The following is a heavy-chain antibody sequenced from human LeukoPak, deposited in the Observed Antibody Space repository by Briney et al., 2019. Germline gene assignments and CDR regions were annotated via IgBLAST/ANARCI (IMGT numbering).Heavy chain of an antibody. J-gene: IGHJ6*04. D-gene: IGHD2-2*01. V-gene: IGHV1-8*01. Sequence: ASVKVSCKASGYTFTSYDINWVRQAPGQGLDWMGWMNPSSGNTGYAQKFQGRVTMTRNISISTAYMELSSLRSDDSAVYFCARGRPHADWSTGTTVTVSS. CDR1: GYTFTSYD. CDR3: ARGRPHAD. CDR2: MNPSSGNT.